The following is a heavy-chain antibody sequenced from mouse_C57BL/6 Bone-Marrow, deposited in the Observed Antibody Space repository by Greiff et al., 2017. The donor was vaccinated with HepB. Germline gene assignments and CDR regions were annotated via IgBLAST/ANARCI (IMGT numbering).Heavy chain of an antibody. Sequence: VQLQQSGPELVKPGASVKISCKASGYAFSSSWMNWVKQRPGKGLEWIGRIYPGDGDTNYNGKFKGKATLTADKSSSTAYMQLSSLTSDDSAVYLCARIPGSSYGYWGPVTTLTVSS. J-gene: IGHJ2*01. D-gene: IGHD1-1*01. CDR2: IYPGDGDT. V-gene: IGHV1-82*01. CDR3: ARIPGSSYGY. CDR1: GYAFSSSW.